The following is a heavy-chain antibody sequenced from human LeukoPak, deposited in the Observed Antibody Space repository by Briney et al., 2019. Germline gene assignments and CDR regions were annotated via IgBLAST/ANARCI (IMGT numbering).Heavy chain of an antibody. CDR2: IDPSDSYT. CDR1: GYSFTSYW. Sequence: GESLRISCKGSGYSFTSYWISWVRRMPGKGLEWMGRIDPSDSYTNYSPSFQGHVTISADKSISTAYLQWSSPKASDTAMYYCARHNAGGYYDSSGYPYWGQGTLVTVSS. J-gene: IGHJ4*02. V-gene: IGHV5-10-1*01. D-gene: IGHD3-22*01. CDR3: ARHNAGGYYDSSGYPY.